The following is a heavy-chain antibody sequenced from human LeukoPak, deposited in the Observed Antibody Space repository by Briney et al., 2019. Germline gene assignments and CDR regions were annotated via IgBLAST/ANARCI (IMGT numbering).Heavy chain of an antibody. CDR3: ASEAYHDFWSGYSGDY. CDR1: GFTVSSNY. D-gene: IGHD3-3*01. CDR2: IFSGGTT. V-gene: IGHV3-53*01. J-gene: IGHJ4*02. Sequence: GGSLRLSCAASGFTVSSNYMSWVRQAPGKGLEWVSVIFSGGTTYYADSVKGRFTTSRDNSKNTLYLQMNSLRAEDTAVYYCASEAYHDFWSGYSGDYWGQGTLVTVSS.